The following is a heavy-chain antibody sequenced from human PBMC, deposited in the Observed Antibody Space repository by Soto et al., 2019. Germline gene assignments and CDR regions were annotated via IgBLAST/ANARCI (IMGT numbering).Heavy chain of an antibody. CDR2: ISAYNGNT. Sequence: ASVKVSCKASGGTFSSYAISWVRQAPGQGLEWMGWISAYNGNTNYAQKLQGRVTMTTDTSTSTAYMELRSLRSDDTAVYYCARCAGGPIVLMVYEDYWGQGTLVTVSS. V-gene: IGHV1-18*01. CDR1: GGTFSSYA. CDR3: ARCAGGPIVLMVYEDY. J-gene: IGHJ4*02. D-gene: IGHD2-8*01.